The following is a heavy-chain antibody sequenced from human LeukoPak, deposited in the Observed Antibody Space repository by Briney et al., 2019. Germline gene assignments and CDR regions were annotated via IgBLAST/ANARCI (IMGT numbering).Heavy chain of an antibody. V-gene: IGHV4-61*01. CDR2: IYYSGST. CDR1: GGSVSSGSYY. Sequence: PSETLSLTCTVSGGSVSSGSYYWSWIRQPPGKGLEWIGYIYYSGSTNYNPSLKSRVTISVDTSKNQFPLKLSSVTAADTAVYYCASSQWLAYYFDYWGQGTLVTVSS. J-gene: IGHJ4*02. CDR3: ASSQWLAYYFDY. D-gene: IGHD6-19*01.